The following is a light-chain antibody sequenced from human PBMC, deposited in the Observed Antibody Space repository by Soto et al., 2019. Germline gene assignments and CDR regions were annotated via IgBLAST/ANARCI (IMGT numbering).Light chain of an antibody. V-gene: IGKV1-33*01. CDR3: QQYDNLLALT. J-gene: IGKJ4*01. Sequence: DIQTTQSPSSLSASVGDRVTITCQASQDISNHLNWYQQKPGRAPKLLIYDASNLETGVPSRFSGSGSVTDFTFTISSLQPEDIATYYCQQYDNLLALTFGGGTKVEIK. CDR2: DAS. CDR1: QDISNH.